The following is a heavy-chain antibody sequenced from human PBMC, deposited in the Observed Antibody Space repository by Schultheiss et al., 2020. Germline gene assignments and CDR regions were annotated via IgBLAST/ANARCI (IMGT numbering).Heavy chain of an antibody. CDR1: GYTFTSYG. D-gene: IGHD3-10*01. V-gene: IGHV1-18*01. CDR3: ARERGRYYGMDV. J-gene: IGHJ6*02. Sequence: ASVTVSCKASGYTFTSYGFTWVRQAPGQGLEWMGWISAYNGDTNYAQRLQDRVTMTRDTSISTAYMELSRLRSDDTAVYYCARERGRYYGMDVWGQGTTVTVSS. CDR2: ISAYNGDT.